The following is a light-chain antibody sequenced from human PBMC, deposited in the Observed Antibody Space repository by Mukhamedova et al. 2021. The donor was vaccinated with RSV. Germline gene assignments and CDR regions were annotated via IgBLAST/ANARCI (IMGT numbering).Light chain of an antibody. CDR1: SSDVGGYNY. CDR2: EVS. CDR3: SSYTSSSDVV. Sequence: GQSITISCTGTSSDVGGYNYVSWYQRHPGKAPKLMIYEVSNRPSGVSNRFSGSKSGNTASLTISGLQAEDEADYYCSSYTSSSDVV. J-gene: IGLJ2*01. V-gene: IGLV2-14*01.